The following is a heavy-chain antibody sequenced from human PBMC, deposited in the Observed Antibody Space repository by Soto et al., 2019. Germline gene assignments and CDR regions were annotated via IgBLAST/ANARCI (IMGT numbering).Heavy chain of an antibody. D-gene: IGHD5-18*01. J-gene: IGHJ4*02. CDR2: IIPIFGTA. CDR3: AREADTAMVGGFDY. Sequence: QVQLVQSGAEVKKPGSSVKVSCKASGGTFSSYAISWVRQAPGQGLEWMGGIIPIFGTANYAQKSQGRVTITAGKSTSTAYMGLSSLRSEDTAVYYCAREADTAMVGGFDYWGEGTLVTVSS. V-gene: IGHV1-69*06. CDR1: GGTFSSYA.